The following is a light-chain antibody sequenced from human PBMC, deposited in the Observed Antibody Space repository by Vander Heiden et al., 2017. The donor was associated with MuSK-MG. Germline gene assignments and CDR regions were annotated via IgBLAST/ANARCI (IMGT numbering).Light chain of an antibody. V-gene: IGKV3-20*01. Sequence: EIVLTQSPVTLSLSPGESATLSCRSSQRVSSSYLAWYQQKPGQAPRLLIYGASSRDTGIPDRFSGSGSGTDFTLTISRLEPEDFAVYYCQQYGSSPRAFGQGTKLEIK. CDR1: QRVSSSY. CDR3: QQYGSSPRA. CDR2: GAS. J-gene: IGKJ2*01.